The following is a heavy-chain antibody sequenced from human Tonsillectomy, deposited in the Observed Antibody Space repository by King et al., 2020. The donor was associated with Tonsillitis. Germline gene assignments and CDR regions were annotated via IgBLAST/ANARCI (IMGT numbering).Heavy chain of an antibody. V-gene: IGHV3-7*03. Sequence: VQLVESGGGLVQPGGSLRLSCAASGFTFSSYWMSWVRQAPGKGLEWVANIKQDGSEAYYGDSVTGRLTISRDNAENSLYLQMNSLRAEDTAVYYCARDSLTATRAFDLWGRGTLVTVSS. J-gene: IGHJ2*01. D-gene: IGHD1-14*01. CDR2: IKQDGSEA. CDR3: ARDSLTATRAFDL. CDR1: GFTFSSYW.